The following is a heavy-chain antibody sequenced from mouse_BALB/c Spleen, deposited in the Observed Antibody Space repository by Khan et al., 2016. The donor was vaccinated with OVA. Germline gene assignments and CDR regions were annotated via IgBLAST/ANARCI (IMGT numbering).Heavy chain of an antibody. CDR3: ASHLTGSFAY. V-gene: IGHV5-6*01. D-gene: IGHD4-1*01. Sequence: EVELVESGGDLVKPGGSLKLSCAASGFTFSSYSMSWVRQTPDKRLEWVATISSDGDYNYYPDSVKGRFTISRDNAKNTLYLQMNSLNSEDAAMYYCASHLTGSFAYWGHGTLVTVSA. J-gene: IGHJ3*01. CDR2: ISSDGDYN. CDR1: GFTFSSYS.